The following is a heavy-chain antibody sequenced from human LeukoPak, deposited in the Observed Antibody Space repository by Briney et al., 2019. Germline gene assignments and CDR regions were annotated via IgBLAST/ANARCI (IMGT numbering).Heavy chain of an antibody. Sequence: ASVKVSCKASGYTFIGYFMHWVRQAPGQGLEWMGWISAYNGNTNYAQKLQGRVTMTTDTSTSTAYMELRSLRSDDTAVYYCARVPTYYYGSGSYPDYWGQGTLVTVSS. V-gene: IGHV1-18*04. CDR3: ARVPTYYYGSGSYPDY. CDR2: ISAYNGNT. D-gene: IGHD3-10*01. J-gene: IGHJ4*02. CDR1: GYTFIGYF.